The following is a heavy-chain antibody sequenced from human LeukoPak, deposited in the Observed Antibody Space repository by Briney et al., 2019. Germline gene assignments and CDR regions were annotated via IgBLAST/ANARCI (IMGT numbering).Heavy chain of an antibody. CDR3: ATEWPSTQLVNCSGGSCYGQFGEYYYYGMDV. D-gene: IGHD2-15*01. V-gene: IGHV1-24*01. J-gene: IGHJ6*02. CDR1: GYTLTELS. CDR2: FDPEDGET. Sequence: GASVKVSCKVSGYTLTELSMHWVRQAPGTGLEWMGGFDPEDGETIYAQKFQGRVTMTEDTSTDTAYMELSSLRSEDTAVYYCATEWPSTQLVNCSGGSCYGQFGEYYYYGMDVWGQGTTVTVSS.